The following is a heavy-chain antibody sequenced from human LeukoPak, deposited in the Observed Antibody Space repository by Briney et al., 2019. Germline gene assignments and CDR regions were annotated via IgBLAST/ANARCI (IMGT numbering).Heavy chain of an antibody. CDR2: INPNSGGT. V-gene: IGHV1-2*02. Sequence: GASVKVSCTASGYTFTGYYMHWVRQAPGQGREWMGWINPNSGGTNYAQKFQGRVTMTRDTSISTAYMELSRLRSDDTAVYYCARDWEGLGEYWYFDLWGRGTLVTVSS. CDR1: GYTFTGYY. CDR3: ARDWEGLGEYWYFDL. J-gene: IGHJ2*01. D-gene: IGHD1-26*01.